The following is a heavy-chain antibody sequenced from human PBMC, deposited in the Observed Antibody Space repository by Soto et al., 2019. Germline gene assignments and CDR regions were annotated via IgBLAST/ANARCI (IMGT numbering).Heavy chain of an antibody. D-gene: IGHD6-19*01. CDR1: GFIFSSHA. J-gene: IGHJ4*02. CDR3: ARDTYRSGWALDY. V-gene: IGHV3-30-3*01. Sequence: WWSLRLSCAASGFIFSSHAMSWVRQAPGKGLEWVAVISYDGSNKYYADSVKGRFTISRDNSKNTLYLQMNSLRAEDTAVYYCARDTYRSGWALDYWGPVSLLPV. CDR2: ISYDGSNK.